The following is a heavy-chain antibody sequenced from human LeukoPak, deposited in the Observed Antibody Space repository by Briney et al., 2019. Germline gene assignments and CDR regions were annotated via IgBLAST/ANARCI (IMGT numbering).Heavy chain of an antibody. CDR2: ISYDGSNK. D-gene: IGHD3-16*01. V-gene: IGHV3-30*18. CDR1: GFTFSSYG. J-gene: IGHJ6*02. CDR3: AKDFGFKSVYYYYGMDV. Sequence: GGSLRLSCAASGFTFSSYGMHWVRQAPGKGLEWVAVISYDGSNKYYAGSVKGRFTISRDNSKNTLYLQMNSLRAEDTAVYYCAKDFGFKSVYYYYGMDVWGQGTTVTVSS.